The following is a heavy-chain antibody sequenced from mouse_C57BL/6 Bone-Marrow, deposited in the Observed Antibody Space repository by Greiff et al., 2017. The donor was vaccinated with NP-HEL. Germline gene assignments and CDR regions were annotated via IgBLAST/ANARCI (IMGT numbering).Heavy chain of an antibody. V-gene: IGHV2-2*01. CDR1: GFSLTSYG. J-gene: IGHJ2*01. CDR2: IWSGGST. D-gene: IGHD2-3*01. CDR3: SRNEYDGYFYFDY. Sequence: VQLQESGPGLVQPSQSLSITCTVSGFSLTSYGVHWVRQSPGKGLEWLGVIWSGGSTDFNAAFISRLSISKDNSKSQVFVKMNSLQAYDTAIYYCSRNEYDGYFYFDYWGKGTTLTVSS.